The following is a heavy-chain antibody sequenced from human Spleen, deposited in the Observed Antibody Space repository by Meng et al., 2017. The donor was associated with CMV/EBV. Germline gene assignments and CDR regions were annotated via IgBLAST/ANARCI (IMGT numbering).Heavy chain of an antibody. CDR1: YG. CDR2: IKEYNGNT. Sequence: YGRSWVRQSPGQELEGMGWIKEYNGNTEYAQKFQGRATVTAATATSTAYMELRSLGTDDTAVYYCARDHAVFRDSEWRGYYHFGMDVWGQGTMVTVSS. D-gene: IGHD3-3*01. CDR3: ARDHAVFRDSEWRGYYHFGMDV. J-gene: IGHJ6*02. V-gene: IGHV1-18*01.